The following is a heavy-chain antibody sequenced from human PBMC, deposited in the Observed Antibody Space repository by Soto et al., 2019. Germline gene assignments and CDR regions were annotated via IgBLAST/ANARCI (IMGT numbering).Heavy chain of an antibody. V-gene: IGHV3-9*01. J-gene: IGHJ4*02. Sequence: EVQLVESGGGLVQPGRSLRLSCAASGFTFDDYAMHWVRQAPGKGLEWVSGISWNSGSIGYADSVKGRFTISRDNAKNSLYLQMNSLRAEDTALYYCAKDTGYDSSGYSDYWGQGTLVTVSS. CDR3: AKDTGYDSSGYSDY. CDR1: GFTFDDYA. D-gene: IGHD3-22*01. CDR2: ISWNSGSI.